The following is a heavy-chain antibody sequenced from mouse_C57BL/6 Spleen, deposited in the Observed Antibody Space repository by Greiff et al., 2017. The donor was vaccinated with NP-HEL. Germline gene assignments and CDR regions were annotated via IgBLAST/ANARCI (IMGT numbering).Heavy chain of an antibody. D-gene: IGHD2-4*01. CDR1: GYTFTEYT. CDR3: ARHEGERLRRGGYFDD. Sequence: LQESGAELVKPGASVKLSCKASGYTFTEYTIHWVKQRSGQGLEWIGWFYPGSGSIKYNEKFKDKATLTADKSSSTVYMELSRLTSEDSAVYFCARHEGERLRRGGYFDDWGQGTTLTVSS. V-gene: IGHV1-62-2*01. J-gene: IGHJ2*01. CDR2: FYPGSGSI.